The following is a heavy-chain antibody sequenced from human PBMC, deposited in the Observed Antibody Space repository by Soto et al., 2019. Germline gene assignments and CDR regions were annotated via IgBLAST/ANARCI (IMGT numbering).Heavy chain of an antibody. J-gene: IGHJ6*03. V-gene: IGHV3-15*01. CDR3: TAGRYDIYYYYMDV. CDR2: IKSKTDGGTT. D-gene: IGHD3-9*01. Sequence: GGSLRLSCAASGFTFSNAWMSWVRQAPGKGLEWVGRIKSKTDGGTTDYAAPVKGRFTISRDDSKNTLYLQMNSLKTEDTAVYYCTAGRYDIYYYYMDVWGKGTTVTVSS. CDR1: GFTFSNAW.